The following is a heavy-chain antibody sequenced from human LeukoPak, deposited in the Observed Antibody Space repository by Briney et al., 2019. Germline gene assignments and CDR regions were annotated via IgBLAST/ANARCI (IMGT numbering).Heavy chain of an antibody. CDR3: ARVSPGGNSDY. Sequence: SETQSLTCTVSGGSISSYYWSWIRQPAGKGLEWIGRIYSSGSTNYNPSLKSRVTMSVDMSRNQFSLKLSSVTAADTAVYYCARVSPGGNSDYLGQGTLVTVSS. D-gene: IGHD4-23*01. CDR1: GGSISSYY. V-gene: IGHV4-4*07. CDR2: IYSSGST. J-gene: IGHJ4*02.